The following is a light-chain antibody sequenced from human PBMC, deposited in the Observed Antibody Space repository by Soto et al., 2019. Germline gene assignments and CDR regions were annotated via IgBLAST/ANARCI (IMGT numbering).Light chain of an antibody. CDR3: WSYAGTYTYYL. J-gene: IGLJ1*01. V-gene: IGLV2-11*01. Sequence: QSVLTQPRSVSGTRGESVTISCTGTSSDVGGYNYVSWYQQRPGKAPKLIIYDVTKRPSGVPDRFSASKSGSTASLTISGLQAEDEADYFCWSYAGTYTYYLFGTGTKV. CDR2: DVT. CDR1: SSDVGGYNY.